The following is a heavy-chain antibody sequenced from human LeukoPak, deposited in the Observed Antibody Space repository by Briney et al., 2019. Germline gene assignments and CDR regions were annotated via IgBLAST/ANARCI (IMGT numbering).Heavy chain of an antibody. V-gene: IGHV4-61*02. Sequence: PSQTLSLTCSVSGGSINGGSYYWSWIRQPAGKGLEWIGRIYTSGSTDYNPSLKSRVTISVDTSKNQFSLNLSSVTAADTAVYYCARDRGGLLRYFDWLFFDYWGQGTLVTVSS. CDR3: ARDRGGLLRYFDWLFFDY. CDR2: IYTSGST. CDR1: GGSINGGSYY. D-gene: IGHD3-9*01. J-gene: IGHJ4*02.